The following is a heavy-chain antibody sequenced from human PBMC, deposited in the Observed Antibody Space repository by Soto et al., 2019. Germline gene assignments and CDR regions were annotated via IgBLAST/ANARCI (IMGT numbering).Heavy chain of an antibody. CDR1: GFTFNTYA. CDR2: ITGSGGST. J-gene: IGHJ4*02. CDR3: AKDRDYDFWSALRHFDY. Sequence: PGGSLRLSCAASGFTFNTYAMSWVRQAPGKGLEWVSGITGSGGSTNYAGSVKGRFTISRDNPKNTLYLQMNSLRAEDTAVYYCAKDRDYDFWSALRHFDYWGQGSMVTVYS. D-gene: IGHD3-3*01. V-gene: IGHV3-23*01.